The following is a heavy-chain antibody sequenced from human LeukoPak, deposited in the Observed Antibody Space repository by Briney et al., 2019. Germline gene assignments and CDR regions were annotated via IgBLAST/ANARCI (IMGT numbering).Heavy chain of an antibody. J-gene: IGHJ6*03. CDR2: ISSSSYI. CDR1: GFTFSSYS. Sequence: TGGSLRLSCAASGFTFSSYSMNWVRQAPGKGLEWVSSISSSSYIYYADSVKGRFTISRDNAKNSLYLQMNSLRAEDTAVYYCATLSGGGYYYYYYMDVWGKGTTVTVSS. CDR3: ATLSGGGYYYYYYMDV. D-gene: IGHD3-16*01. V-gene: IGHV3-21*01.